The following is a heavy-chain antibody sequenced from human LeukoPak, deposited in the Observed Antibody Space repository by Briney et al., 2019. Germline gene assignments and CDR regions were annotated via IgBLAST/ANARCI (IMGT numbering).Heavy chain of an antibody. D-gene: IGHD2/OR15-2a*01. Sequence: SETLSLTCTVSGGSISGTYYYWGWIRQPPGKGLEWLGSVYYSGTPYYNPSLKSRVTISVDTSKNQFSLKLISVTAADTAVYYCARNFQYFDLPDYWGQGTLVTVSS. CDR1: GGSISGTYYY. CDR2: VYYSGTP. V-gene: IGHV4-39*01. CDR3: ARNFQYFDLPDY. J-gene: IGHJ4*02.